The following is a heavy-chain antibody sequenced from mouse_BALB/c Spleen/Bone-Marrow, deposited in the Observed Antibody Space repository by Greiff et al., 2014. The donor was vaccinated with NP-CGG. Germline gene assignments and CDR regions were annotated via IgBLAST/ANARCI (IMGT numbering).Heavy chain of an antibody. J-gene: IGHJ3*01. CDR2: ISNGGGST. CDR3: ARHNYDETWFAY. V-gene: IGHV5-12*02. Sequence: VQLKEPGGGLVQPGGSLKLSCATSGLTFSDYYMYWVRQTPEKRLEWVAYISNGGGSTYYPDTVKGRFTISRDNAKNTLYLQMSRLKSEDTAMYYCARHNYDETWFAYWGQGTLVTVSA. CDR1: GLTFSDYY. D-gene: IGHD2-4*01.